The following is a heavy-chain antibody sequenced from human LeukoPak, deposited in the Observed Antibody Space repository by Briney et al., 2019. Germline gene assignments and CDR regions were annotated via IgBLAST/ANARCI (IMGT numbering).Heavy chain of an antibody. CDR3: AKLPGIAVAGGFDQ. D-gene: IGHD6-19*01. V-gene: IGHV3-23*01. J-gene: IGHJ4*02. CDR2: ISGSGGST. CDR1: GFTFSSYA. Sequence: GGSLRLSCAASGFTFSSYAMSWVRQAPGMGLEWVSAISGSGGSTYYADSVKGRLTISRDNSKNTLYLQMNSLRAKDTAVCYCAKLPGIAVAGGFDQWGQGTLVTVSS.